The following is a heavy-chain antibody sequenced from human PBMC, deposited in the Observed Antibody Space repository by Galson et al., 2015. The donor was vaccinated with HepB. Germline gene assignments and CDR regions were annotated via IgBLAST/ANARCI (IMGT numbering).Heavy chain of an antibody. D-gene: IGHD6-13*01. Sequence: SLRLSCAASGFTFSSYGMHWVRQAPGKGLEWVAVISYDGSNKYYADSVKGRFTISRDNSKNTLYLQMNSLRAEDTAVYYCAKDVERGSSWYGDFDYWGQGTLVTVSS. J-gene: IGHJ4*02. CDR3: AKDVERGSSWYGDFDY. V-gene: IGHV3-30*18. CDR2: ISYDGSNK. CDR1: GFTFSSYG.